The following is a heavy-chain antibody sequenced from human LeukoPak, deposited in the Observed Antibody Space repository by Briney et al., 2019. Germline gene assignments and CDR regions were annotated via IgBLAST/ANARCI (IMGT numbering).Heavy chain of an antibody. CDR3: ATSSTSYNDAFDI. Sequence: SQTLSLTCIVSGGSISSGSYYWSWIRQPAGKGLEWIGRIYTSGSTNYNPSLKSRVTISVDTSKNQFSLKLSSVTAADTAVYYCATSSTSYNDAFDIWGQGTMVTVSS. J-gene: IGHJ3*02. D-gene: IGHD2-2*01. CDR1: GGSISSGSYY. CDR2: IYTSGST. V-gene: IGHV4-61*02.